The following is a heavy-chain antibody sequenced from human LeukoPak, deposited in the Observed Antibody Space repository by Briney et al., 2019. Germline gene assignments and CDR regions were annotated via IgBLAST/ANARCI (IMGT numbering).Heavy chain of an antibody. CDR2: ISTSGNYI. Sequence: PGGSLRLSCAASGFTFSSYSMNWVRQAPGKGLEWVSCISTSGNYIYYSDSVKGRFTISRDNAKNSLYLQMHSLRADDTAVYYCARGAYNSGGTLEIWGQGTLVTVSS. CDR3: ARGAYNSGGTLEI. J-gene: IGHJ4*02. D-gene: IGHD3-22*01. V-gene: IGHV3-21*01. CDR1: GFTFSSYS.